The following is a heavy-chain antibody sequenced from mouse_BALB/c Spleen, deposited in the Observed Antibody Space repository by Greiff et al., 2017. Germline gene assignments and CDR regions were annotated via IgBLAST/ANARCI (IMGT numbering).Heavy chain of an antibody. Sequence: VKVVESGAELAKPGASVKMSCKASGYTFTSYWMHWVKQRPGQGLEWIGYINPSTGYTEYNQKFKDKATLTADKSSSTAYMQLSSLTSEDSAVYYCARSGNSYFDYWGQGTTLTVSS. CDR3: ARSGNSYFDY. CDR1: GYTFTSYW. V-gene: IGHV1-7*01. D-gene: IGHD2-1*01. J-gene: IGHJ2*01. CDR2: INPSTGYT.